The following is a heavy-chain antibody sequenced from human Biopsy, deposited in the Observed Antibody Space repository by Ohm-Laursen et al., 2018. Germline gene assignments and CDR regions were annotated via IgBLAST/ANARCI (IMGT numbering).Heavy chain of an antibody. CDR2: INPDTGGT. J-gene: IGHJ4*02. Sequence: ASVKVSCKASGYNFTDFYLHWVRQAPGQGLEWLGWINPDTGGTKYAQKFQGRVAMTRDTSVSTAYLELSSLRSDDTAIYYCARDLLEWSLPSWGQGTLVTVSS. CDR3: ARDLLEWSLPS. CDR1: GYNFTDFY. V-gene: IGHV1-2*02. D-gene: IGHD3-3*01.